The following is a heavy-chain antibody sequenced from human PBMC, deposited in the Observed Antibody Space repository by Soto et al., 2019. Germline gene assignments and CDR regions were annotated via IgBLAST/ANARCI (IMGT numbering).Heavy chain of an antibody. CDR3: ARDPQGDGCLDFDY. Sequence: QVQLQQWGAGLLKPSETLSLTCAVYGGSLSDYNWSWIRQPPGKGLEWIGEINHSGSTNYNPSLTSRATISVDTSKNKFSLKLSSVTAADTAMYYCARDPQGDGCLDFDYWGQGTLVTVSS. J-gene: IGHJ4*02. V-gene: IGHV4-34*01. CDR2: INHSGST. D-gene: IGHD6-19*01. CDR1: GGSLSDYN.